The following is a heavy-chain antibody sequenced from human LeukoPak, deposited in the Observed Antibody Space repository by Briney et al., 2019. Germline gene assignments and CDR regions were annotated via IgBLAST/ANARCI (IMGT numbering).Heavy chain of an antibody. CDR3: ARDGPFLGYCSGGSCRREDY. D-gene: IGHD2-15*01. J-gene: IGHJ4*02. CDR2: IIPIFGTA. CDR1: GYTFTSYG. V-gene: IGHV1-69*13. Sequence: SVKVSCKASGYTFTSYGISWVRQAPGQGLEWMGGIIPIFGTANYAQKFQGRVTITADESTSTAYMELSSLRSEDTAVYYCARDGPFLGYCSGGSCRREDYWGQGTLVTVSS.